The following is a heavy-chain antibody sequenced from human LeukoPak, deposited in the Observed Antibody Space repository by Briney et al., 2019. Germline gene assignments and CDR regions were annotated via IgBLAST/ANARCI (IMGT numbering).Heavy chain of an antibody. J-gene: IGHJ4*02. D-gene: IGHD2-2*01. Sequence: GGSLRLSCAASGFTVSSNYMSWVRQAPGKGLEWVSVIYSGGSTYYADSVKGRFTISRDNSKNTLYLQMNSLRAEDTAVYYCAREDIVVVPAARDGHYWGQGTLVTVSS. CDR2: IYSGGST. CDR3: AREDIVVVPAARDGHY. V-gene: IGHV3-66*01. CDR1: GFTVSSNY.